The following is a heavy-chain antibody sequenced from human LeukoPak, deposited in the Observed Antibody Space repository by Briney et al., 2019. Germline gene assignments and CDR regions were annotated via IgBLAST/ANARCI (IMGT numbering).Heavy chain of an antibody. CDR3: ARDGGVIVRVNWFDP. CDR2: ISAYNGNT. CDR1: GYTFTSYG. V-gene: IGHV1-18*01. D-gene: IGHD3-16*02. Sequence: ASVKVSCKASGYTFTSYGISWVRQAPGQGLEWMGWISAYNGNTNYAQKLQGRVTTTTDTSTSTAYMELRSLRSDDAAVYYCARDGGVIVRVNWFDPWGQGTLVIVSS. J-gene: IGHJ5*02.